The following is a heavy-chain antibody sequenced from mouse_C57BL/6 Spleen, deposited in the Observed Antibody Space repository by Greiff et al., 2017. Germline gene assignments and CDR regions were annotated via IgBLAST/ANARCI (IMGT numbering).Heavy chain of an antibody. CDR2: INPNNGGT. Sequence: EVQLQQSGPELVKPGASVKISCKASGYTFTDYYMNWVKQSHGKSLEWIGDINPNNGGTSYNQKFKGKATLTVDKSSSTAYMKLRSLTSEDSAVYYCARSLYGNSDYWGQGTTLTVSS. CDR1: GYTFTDYY. J-gene: IGHJ2*01. D-gene: IGHD2-1*01. CDR3: ARSLYGNSDY. V-gene: IGHV1-26*01.